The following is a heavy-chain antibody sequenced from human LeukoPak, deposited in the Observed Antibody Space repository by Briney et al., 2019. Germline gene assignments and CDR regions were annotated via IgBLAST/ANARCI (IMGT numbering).Heavy chain of an antibody. CDR2: LNSDGSST. V-gene: IGHV3-74*01. CDR3: ARSSRGDAIYFNY. D-gene: IGHD2-21*02. Sequence: GGSLRVSCAASGCTFSSNWVDWGGHAPGKRVVGVSLLNSDGSSTRYADSVKGRFTISRDNAKSTLYLQMNSLRAEDTAVYYCARSSRGDAIYFNYSGQRSLVTVSS. CDR1: GCTFSSNW. J-gene: IGHJ4*02.